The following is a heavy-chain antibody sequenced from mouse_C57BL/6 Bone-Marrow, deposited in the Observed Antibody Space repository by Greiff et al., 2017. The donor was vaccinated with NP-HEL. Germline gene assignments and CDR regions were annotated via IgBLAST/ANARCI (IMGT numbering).Heavy chain of an antibody. D-gene: IGHD2-1*01. CDR2: IDPENGDT. CDR3: TTIYYGQRGFAY. V-gene: IGHV14-4*01. J-gene: IGHJ3*01. Sequence: EVQLQQSGAELVRPGASVKLSCTASGFNIKDDYMHWVKQRPEQGLAWIGWIDPENGDTEYASKFQGKATITADTSSNTAYLQLSSLTSEDTAVYYCTTIYYGQRGFAYWGQGTLVTVSA. CDR1: GFNIKDDY.